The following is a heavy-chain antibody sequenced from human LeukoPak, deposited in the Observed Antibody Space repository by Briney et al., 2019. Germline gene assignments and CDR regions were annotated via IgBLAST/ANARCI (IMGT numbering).Heavy chain of an antibody. D-gene: IGHD3-22*01. J-gene: IGHJ4*02. CDR1: GGSISGHY. CDR2: IHFSGGT. CDR3: ARLYYYDSSGYYYRFDY. Sequence: PSKTLSLTCSVSGGSISGHYWSWIRQPPGKGLEWIGNIHFSGGTSYNPSLGSRVTISIDTSKKEFSLTLTSLTAADTAIYYCARLYYYDSSGYYYRFDYWGQGTLVTVSS. V-gene: IGHV4-59*11.